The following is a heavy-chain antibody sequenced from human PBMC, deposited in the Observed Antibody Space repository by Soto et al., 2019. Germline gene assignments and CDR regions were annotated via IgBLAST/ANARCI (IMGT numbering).Heavy chain of an antibody. D-gene: IGHD6-13*01. Sequence: QVQLVESGGGVVQPGRSLILSCAASGFTFSSYGMHWVRQAPGKGLEWVALISYDGSDKYYADSVKGRFTISRDNSKNTLYLQMHSLRVEDTAVYYCGAGQYFSDYWGQGTLLTVSS. CDR3: GAGQYFSDY. CDR1: GFTFSSYG. CDR2: ISYDGSDK. J-gene: IGHJ4*02. V-gene: IGHV3-30*03.